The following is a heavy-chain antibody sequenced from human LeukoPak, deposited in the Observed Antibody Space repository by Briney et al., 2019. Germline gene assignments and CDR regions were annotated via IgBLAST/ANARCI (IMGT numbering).Heavy chain of an antibody. CDR3: ARVPGSYPDFSIDY. V-gene: IGHV1-69*06. J-gene: IGHJ4*02. CDR1: GGTFSSYA. Sequence: GSSVKVSCKASGGTFSSYAISWVRQAPGQGLEWMGGIIPIFGTANYAQKFQGRVTITADKSTSTAYMELSSLRSEDTAVYYCARVPGSYPDFSIDYWGQGTLVTVSS. CDR2: IIPIFGTA. D-gene: IGHD1-26*01.